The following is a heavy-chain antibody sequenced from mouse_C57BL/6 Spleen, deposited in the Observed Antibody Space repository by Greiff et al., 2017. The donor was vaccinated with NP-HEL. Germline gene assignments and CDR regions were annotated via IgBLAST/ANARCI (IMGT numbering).Heavy chain of an antibody. V-gene: IGHV1-26*01. CDR2: INPNNGGT. CDR3: ARDGNYLMYY. CDR1: GYTFTDYY. Sequence: VQLQQSGPELVKPGASVKISCKASGYTFTDYYMNWVKQSHGKSLEWIGDINPNNGGTSYNQKFKGKATLNVDKSSSTAYMELRSLTSEDSAVYYCARDGNYLMYYWGQGTSVTVSS. J-gene: IGHJ4*01. D-gene: IGHD2-1*01.